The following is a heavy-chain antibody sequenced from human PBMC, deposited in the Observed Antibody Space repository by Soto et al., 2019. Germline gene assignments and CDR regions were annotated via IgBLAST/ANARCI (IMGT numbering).Heavy chain of an antibody. V-gene: IGHV3-30*18. D-gene: IGHD2-2*01. CDR2: ISYDGSNK. CDR3: AKKAAHCSSTSCYWFDY. J-gene: IGHJ4*02. Sequence: GGSLRLSCAASGFTFSSYGMHWVRQAPGKGLEWVAVISYDGSNKYYADSVKGRFTISRDNSKNTLYLQMNSLRAEDTAVYYCAKKAAHCSSTSCYWFDYWGQGTLVTVSS. CDR1: GFTFSSYG.